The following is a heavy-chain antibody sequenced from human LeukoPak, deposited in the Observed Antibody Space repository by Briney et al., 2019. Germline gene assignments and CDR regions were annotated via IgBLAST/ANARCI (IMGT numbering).Heavy chain of an antibody. Sequence: GGSLRLSCAASGFTFSSYSMNWVRQAPGKGLEWVSYISSSSSTIYYADSVKGRFTISRDNAKNSLYLQMNSLRAEDTAVYYCAKDQYSGSYYGQSFDYWGQGTLVTVSS. CDR1: GFTFSSYS. CDR2: ISSSSSTI. CDR3: AKDQYSGSYYGQSFDY. V-gene: IGHV3-48*01. J-gene: IGHJ4*02. D-gene: IGHD1-26*01.